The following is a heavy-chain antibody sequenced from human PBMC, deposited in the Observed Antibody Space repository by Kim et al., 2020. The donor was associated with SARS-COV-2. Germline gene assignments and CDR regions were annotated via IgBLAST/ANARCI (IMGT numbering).Heavy chain of an antibody. V-gene: IGHV1-46*01. CDR3: ARVGQYYYVSRNDAFDI. J-gene: IGHJ3*02. D-gene: IGHD3-22*01. CDR1: GYTFTSYY. Sequence: ASVKVSCKASGYTFTSYYMHWVRQAPGQGLEWMGIINPCSGNTSYAQKFQGRVTMTRDTSMSTVYMELSSLRSEDTAVYYCARVGQYYYVSRNDAFDIWGQGTIVTVSS. CDR2: INPCSGNT.